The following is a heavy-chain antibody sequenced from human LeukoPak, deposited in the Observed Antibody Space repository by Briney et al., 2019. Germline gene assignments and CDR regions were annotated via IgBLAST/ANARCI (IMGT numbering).Heavy chain of an antibody. CDR1: GGSMSTYY. J-gene: IGHJ4*02. D-gene: IGHD1-26*01. V-gene: IGHV4-59*01. CDR3: ARGGWEPPHFDY. CDR2: IFYSAST. Sequence: KPSETLSLTCTVSGGSMSTYYWSWIRQPPGKGLEWIGYIFYSASTMYNPSLKSRLTISVDTSKNQFSLKLSSVTAADTAVYYCARGGWEPPHFDYWGQGALVTVSS.